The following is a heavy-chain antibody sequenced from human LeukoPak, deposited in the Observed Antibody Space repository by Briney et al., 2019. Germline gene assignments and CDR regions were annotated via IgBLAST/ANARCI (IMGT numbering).Heavy chain of an antibody. CDR3: ARDSSSSYSDAFDI. CDR2: IYHSGST. CDR1: GYSISSGYY. Sequence: PSETLSLTCAVSGYSISSGYYWGWIRQPPGKGLEWIGSIYHSGSTYYNPSFKSRVTIPVDTPKNQSSLKLSSVTAADTAVYYCARDSSSSYSDAFDIWGQGTMVTVSS. J-gene: IGHJ3*02. V-gene: IGHV4-38-2*01. D-gene: IGHD6-13*01.